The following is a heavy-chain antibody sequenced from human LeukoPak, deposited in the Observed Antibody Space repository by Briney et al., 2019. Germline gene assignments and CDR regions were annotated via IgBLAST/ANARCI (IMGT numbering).Heavy chain of an antibody. CDR2: LHADGDEK. D-gene: IGHD5-12*01. V-gene: IGHV3-7*01. J-gene: IGHJ4*02. Sequence: GGSLRLSCAAYGFSLSGYWMSWVRQAPGKGLEWVARLHADGDEKYFVHSVKGRFTVSRDNAENSLYLQMNSLRVEDTAVYYCARGGYSFDYLGQGTLVTVSS. CDR1: GFSLSGYW. CDR3: ARGGYSFDY.